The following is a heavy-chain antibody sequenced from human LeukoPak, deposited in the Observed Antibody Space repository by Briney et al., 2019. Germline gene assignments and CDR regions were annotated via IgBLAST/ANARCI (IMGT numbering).Heavy chain of an antibody. Sequence: GGSLRLSCATSGFTFDDAMHWVRQVPGKGLGWVSGVNWNGGSIGYADSVKGRFTISRDNAKSSLYLQMNSLRAEDMALYYCAKGAYYDFWSGFDYWGQGTLVTVSS. D-gene: IGHD3-3*01. V-gene: IGHV3-9*03. J-gene: IGHJ4*02. CDR3: AKGAYYDFWSGFDY. CDR2: VNWNGGSI. CDR1: GFTFDDA.